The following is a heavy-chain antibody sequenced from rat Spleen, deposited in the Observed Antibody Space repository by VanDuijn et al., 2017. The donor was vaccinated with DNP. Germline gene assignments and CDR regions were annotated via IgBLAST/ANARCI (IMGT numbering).Heavy chain of an antibody. J-gene: IGHJ2*01. CDR3: ARGPNYGGYADYFDY. CDR1: GFNFNDYW. CDR2: INKERSTI. D-gene: IGHD1-11*01. V-gene: IGHV4-2*01. Sequence: EVKLVESGGGLVQPGRSLKLSCAASGFNFNDYWMGWVRQAPGKGLERIGEINKERSTINYSPSSKDKFTISRDNAQNTLYLQMSKLGSEDTAIYYCARGPNYGGYADYFDYWGQGVMVTVSS.